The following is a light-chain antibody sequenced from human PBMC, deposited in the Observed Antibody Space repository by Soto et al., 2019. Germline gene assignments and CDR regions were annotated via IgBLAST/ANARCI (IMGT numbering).Light chain of an antibody. Sequence: QSTSGIAASGGDREISAGRASQGISSWLAWYQQKPGKAPKLLIYAASSLQSEVPSKFSGSSRDSYLTVIISSLQPEDLAPYSCHQSYSTPNSVGQGTRLEIK. V-gene: IGKV1-39*01. CDR3: HQSYSTPNS. CDR1: QGISSW. J-gene: IGKJ5*01. CDR2: AAS.